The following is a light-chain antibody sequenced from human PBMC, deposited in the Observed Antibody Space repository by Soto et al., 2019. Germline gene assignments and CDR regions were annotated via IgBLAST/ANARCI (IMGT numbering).Light chain of an antibody. CDR1: SSDVGGYNY. V-gene: IGLV2-8*01. CDR2: DVT. J-gene: IGLJ3*02. Sequence: QSALTQPPSASGSPGQSVTISCTGTSSDVGGYNYVSWYQQHPGKAPKLIIYDVTVRPSGISPRFSGSKSDNTASLAVSGLQPEDEADYYCSSYTNKDTLLFGGGTKLTVL. CDR3: SSYTNKDTLL.